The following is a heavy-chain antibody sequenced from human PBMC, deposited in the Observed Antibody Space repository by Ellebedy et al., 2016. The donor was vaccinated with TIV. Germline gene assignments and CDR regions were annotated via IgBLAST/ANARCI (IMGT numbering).Heavy chain of an antibody. D-gene: IGHD1-26*01. CDR2: IYHSGST. CDR1: GGSISSSNW. Sequence: SETLSLTXAVSGGSISSSNWWSWVRQPPGKGLEWIGEIYHSGSTNYNPSLKSRVTISVDKSKNQFSLKLSSVTAADTAVYYCARVQEGATALDYWGQGTLVTVSS. V-gene: IGHV4-4*02. J-gene: IGHJ4*02. CDR3: ARVQEGATALDY.